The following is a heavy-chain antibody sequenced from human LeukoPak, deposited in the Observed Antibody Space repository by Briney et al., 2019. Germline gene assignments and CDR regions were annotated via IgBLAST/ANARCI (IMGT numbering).Heavy chain of an antibody. CDR1: GGSISSGGYY. CDR3: AREGGTTVTTGGNWFDP. J-gene: IGHJ5*02. D-gene: IGHD4-17*01. CDR2: IYYSGST. V-gene: IGHV4-31*03. Sequence: PLSLPFPVSGGSISSGGYYWSWIRPHPGKGLEWIGYIYYSGSTYYNPSLKSRVTISVDTSKNQFSLKLSSVTAADTAVYYCAREGGTTVTTGGNWFDPWGQGTLVTVSS.